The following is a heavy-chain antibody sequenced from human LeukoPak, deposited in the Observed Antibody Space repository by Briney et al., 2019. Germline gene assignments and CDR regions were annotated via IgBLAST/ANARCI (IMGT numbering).Heavy chain of an antibody. CDR1: GFTFSSYW. CDR3: ARIHDILTGYSQARAAFDI. D-gene: IGHD3-9*01. CDR2: IKQDGSEK. J-gene: IGHJ3*02. Sequence: GGSLRLSCAASGFTFSSYWMSWVRQAPGKGLEWVANIKQDGSEKYYVDSVKGRFTISRDNAKNSLYLQMNSLRAEDTAVYYCARIHDILTGYSQARAAFDIWGQGTMVTVSS. V-gene: IGHV3-7*01.